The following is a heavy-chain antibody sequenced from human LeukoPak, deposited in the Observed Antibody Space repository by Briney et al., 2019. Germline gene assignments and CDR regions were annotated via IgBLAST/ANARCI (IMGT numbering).Heavy chain of an antibody. J-gene: IGHJ4*02. V-gene: IGHV3-23*01. D-gene: IGHD5-24*01. CDR3: AKDAGDGYNSYYFDY. CDR1: GFTFSSYA. Sequence: GGSLRLSCAASGFTFSSYAMSWVRQAPGKGLEWVSGISGSGGSTYYADSVKGRFTISRDNSKNTLYLQMNSLRVEDTAVYYCAKDAGDGYNSYYFDYWGQETLVTVSS. CDR2: ISGSGGST.